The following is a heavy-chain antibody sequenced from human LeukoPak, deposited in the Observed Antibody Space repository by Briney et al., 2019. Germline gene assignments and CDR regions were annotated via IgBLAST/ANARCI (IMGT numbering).Heavy chain of an antibody. Sequence: ASVKVSCKASGYTFTGYYMHWVRQAPGQGLEWMGWINPNSGGTNYALKFQGRVTMTRDTSISTAYMELSRLRSDDTAVYYCARDPVPAAISSLGYWGQGTLVTVSS. CDR3: ARDPVPAAISSLGY. V-gene: IGHV1-2*02. D-gene: IGHD2-2*01. J-gene: IGHJ4*02. CDR2: INPNSGGT. CDR1: GYTFTGYY.